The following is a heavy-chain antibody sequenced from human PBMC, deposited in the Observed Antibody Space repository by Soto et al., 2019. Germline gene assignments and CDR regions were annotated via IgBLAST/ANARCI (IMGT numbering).Heavy chain of an antibody. Sequence: PSETLSLTCAVYGGSFSGYYWSWIRQPPGKGLEWIGEINHSGSTNYNPSLKSRVTISVDTSKNQFSLKLSSVTAADTAVYYCARGVHPRDIVVVVAAVHKSGFDPWGQGTLVTVSS. CDR2: INHSGST. CDR1: GGSFSGYY. CDR3: ARGVHPRDIVVVVAAVHKSGFDP. J-gene: IGHJ5*02. V-gene: IGHV4-34*01. D-gene: IGHD2-15*01.